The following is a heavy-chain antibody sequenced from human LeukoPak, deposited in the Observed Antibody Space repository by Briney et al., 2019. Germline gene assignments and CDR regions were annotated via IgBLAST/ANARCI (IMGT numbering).Heavy chain of an antibody. CDR3: ARDPLITYYYDSSGNHADWFDP. CDR1: GFTFSSNS. D-gene: IGHD3-22*01. J-gene: IGHJ5*02. V-gene: IGHV3-21*01. CDR2: ISSSSSYI. Sequence: GESLRLSCAASGFTFSSNSMNWGRQAPGKGLEWVSSISSSSSYIYYPDSVKGRFTISRDNAKNSLYLQMNSLRAEDTAVYYCARDPLITYYYDSSGNHADWFDPWGQGTLVTVSS.